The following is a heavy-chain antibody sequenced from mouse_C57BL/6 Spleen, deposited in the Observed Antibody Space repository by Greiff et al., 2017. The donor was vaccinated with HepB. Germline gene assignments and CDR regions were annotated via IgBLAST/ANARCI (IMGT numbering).Heavy chain of an antibody. V-gene: IGHV1-52*01. D-gene: IGHD1-1*01. CDR1: GYTFTSYW. J-gene: IGHJ1*03. Sequence: VQLQQSGAELVRPGSSVKLSCKASGYTFTSYWMHWVKQRPIQGLEWIGNIDPSDSETHYNQKFKDKATLTVDKSSSTAYMQLSSLTSEDSAVYYCAREGTTVVATSYWYFDVWGTGTTVTVSS. CDR3: AREGTTVVATSYWYFDV. CDR2: IDPSDSET.